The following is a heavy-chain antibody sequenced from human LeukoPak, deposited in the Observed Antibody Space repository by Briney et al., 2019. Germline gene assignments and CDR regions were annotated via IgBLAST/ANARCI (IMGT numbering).Heavy chain of an antibody. Sequence: GGSLRLSCAASGFTFSSYSMNWVRQAPGKGLEWVSIISSSSSYIYYTDSVKGRFTVSRDNAKNLLYPQMNSLRVEDTAVYYCARDGGRMDYWGQGTLVTVSS. CDR2: ISSSSSYI. V-gene: IGHV3-21*01. D-gene: IGHD3-16*01. J-gene: IGHJ4*02. CDR3: ARDGGRMDY. CDR1: GFTFSSYS.